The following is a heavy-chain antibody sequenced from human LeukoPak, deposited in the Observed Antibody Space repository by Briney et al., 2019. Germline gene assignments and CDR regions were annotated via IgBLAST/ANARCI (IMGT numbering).Heavy chain of an antibody. Sequence: AGGSLRLSCAASGFTVSSSYMSWVRQAPGKGLEWVSLFYVGGYTLYADSVKGRFTISRDNSKNTLYLQMNSLRAEDTAVYYCARDGSPHTSGYYRFGGSDCWGQGTLVTVSS. J-gene: IGHJ4*02. D-gene: IGHD3-22*01. CDR1: GFTVSSSY. V-gene: IGHV3-66*01. CDR2: FYVGGYT. CDR3: ARDGSPHTSGYYRFGGSDC.